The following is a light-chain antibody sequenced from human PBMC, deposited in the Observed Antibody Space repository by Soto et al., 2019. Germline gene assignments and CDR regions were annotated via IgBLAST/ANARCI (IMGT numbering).Light chain of an antibody. CDR3: QQFSSYPLT. V-gene: IGKV3-20*01. Sequence: DIMLTQSPGTLSLSPGERATLSCRASQTVRNNYLAWYQQKPGQAPRLLIYDASSRATGIPDRFSGGGSGTDFTLTISRLESEDFAVYYCQQFSSYPLTFGGGTKVDIK. CDR1: QTVRNNY. CDR2: DAS. J-gene: IGKJ4*01.